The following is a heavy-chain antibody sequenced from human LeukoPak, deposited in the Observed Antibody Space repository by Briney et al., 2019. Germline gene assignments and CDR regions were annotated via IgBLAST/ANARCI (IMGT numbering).Heavy chain of an antibody. V-gene: IGHV3-23*01. D-gene: IGHD1-7*01. CDR1: GITFRNYA. J-gene: IGHJ3*01. Sequence: GGSLRLSCAASGITFRNYAMNWVRQAPGKGLEWVGISGSGGNAHYADSVKGRFTISRDDSKNTVYLQMNSLRAEDTAVYYCAEELPGAFDFWGQGTTVTVSS. CDR2: ISGSGGNA. CDR3: AEELPGAFDF.